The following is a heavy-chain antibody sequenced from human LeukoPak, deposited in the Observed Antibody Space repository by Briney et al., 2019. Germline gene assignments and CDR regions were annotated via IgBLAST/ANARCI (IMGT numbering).Heavy chain of an antibody. D-gene: IGHD5-18*01. CDR3: ARQQLWLRNYYYYYMDV. V-gene: IGHV4-59*08. J-gene: IGHJ6*03. CDR2: IYYSGST. Sequence: PSETLSLTCTVSGVSISSYYWSWIRQPPGQGLEWRGYIYYSGSTNYNPSLKSRVNISVDTSKNQFSLKLSSVTAADTAVYYCARQQLWLRNYYYYYMDVWGKGTTVTVSS. CDR1: GVSISSYY.